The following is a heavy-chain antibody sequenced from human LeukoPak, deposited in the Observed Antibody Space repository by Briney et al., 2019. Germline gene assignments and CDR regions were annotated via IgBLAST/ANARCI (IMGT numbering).Heavy chain of an antibody. V-gene: IGHV3-23*01. D-gene: IGHD3-10*01. CDR1: GFTFSSYA. CDR3: AKKISGLFDY. J-gene: IGHJ4*02. Sequence: GGSLRLSCAASGFTFSSYAMSWVRQAPGKGLEWVSAISGGGGSTYYTDSVKGRFTISRDNSKNTLHLQMNSLRAEDTAVYYCAKKISGLFDYWGQGTLVTVSS. CDR2: ISGGGGST.